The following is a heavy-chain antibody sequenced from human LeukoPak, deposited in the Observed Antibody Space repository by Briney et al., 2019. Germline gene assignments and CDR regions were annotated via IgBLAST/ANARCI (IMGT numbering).Heavy chain of an antibody. Sequence: GGSLRLSCAASGFTFSTYTLNWVRQAPGKGLEWVSSITSSTTYIYYADSVKGRFTISRDDAKNSLYLQMNSLRAEDTALYYCANRYYYDSSGYYTHDYWGQGTLVTVSS. CDR3: ANRYYYDSSGYYTHDY. V-gene: IGHV3-21*01. D-gene: IGHD3-22*01. CDR1: GFTFSTYT. J-gene: IGHJ4*02. CDR2: ITSSTTYI.